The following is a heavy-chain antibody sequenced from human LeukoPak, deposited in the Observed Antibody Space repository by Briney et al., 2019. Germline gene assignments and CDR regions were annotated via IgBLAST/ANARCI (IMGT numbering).Heavy chain of an antibody. CDR3: ARGNYYDSSGYFWFDP. J-gene: IGHJ5*02. Sequence: SVKVSCKASGGTFSSYTISWVRQAPGQGLEWMGRIIPILGIANYAQKFQGRVTITADKSTSTAYMELSSLRSEDTAVYYCARGNYYDSSGYFWFDPWGQGTLVTVSS. CDR2: IIPILGIA. CDR1: GGTFSSYT. V-gene: IGHV1-69*02. D-gene: IGHD3-22*01.